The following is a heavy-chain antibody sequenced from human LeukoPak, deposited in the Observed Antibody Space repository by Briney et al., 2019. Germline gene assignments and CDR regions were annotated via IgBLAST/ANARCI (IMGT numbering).Heavy chain of an antibody. J-gene: IGHJ4*02. V-gene: IGHV1-8*03. CDR1: GYTFTSYD. CDR3: ARGPHNYYDSSGYYY. Sequence: PGASVKVSCKASGYTFTSYDINWGRQAPGQGLEGMGWMNPNSGNTVYAQKFQGRVTITRNTSISTAYMELSSLRSEDTAVYYCARGPHNYYDSSGYYYWGQGTLVTVSS. D-gene: IGHD3-22*01. CDR2: MNPNSGNT.